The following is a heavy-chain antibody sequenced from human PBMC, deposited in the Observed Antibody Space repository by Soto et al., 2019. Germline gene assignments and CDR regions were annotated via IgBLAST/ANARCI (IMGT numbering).Heavy chain of an antibody. Sequence: ASVKVSCKASGYTFTSYAMHWVRQAPGQRLEWMGWINAGNGNTKYSQKFQGRVTITRDTSASTAYMELSSLRSEDTAVYYCARNGAPDYGSGSYGWSDNWFDPWGQGTLVTVSS. CDR3: ARNGAPDYGSGSYGWSDNWFDP. J-gene: IGHJ5*02. CDR2: INAGNGNT. CDR1: GYTFTSYA. D-gene: IGHD3-10*01. V-gene: IGHV1-3*01.